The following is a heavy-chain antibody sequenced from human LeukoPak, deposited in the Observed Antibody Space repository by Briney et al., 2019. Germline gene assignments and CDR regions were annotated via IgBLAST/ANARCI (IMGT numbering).Heavy chain of an antibody. J-gene: IGHJ6*03. V-gene: IGHV5-51*01. CDR1: GYSFASYW. CDR2: IYPGDSDT. CDR3: ARGGHGSGYLKGPDHYYYYMDV. D-gene: IGHD3-3*01. Sequence: PGESLKISCKGSGYSFASYWIGWVRQMPGKGLEWMGIIYPGDSDTRYSPSFQGQVTISAAKSISTAYLQWSSLKASDTAMYYCARGGHGSGYLKGPDHYYYYMDVRGKGTTVTVSS.